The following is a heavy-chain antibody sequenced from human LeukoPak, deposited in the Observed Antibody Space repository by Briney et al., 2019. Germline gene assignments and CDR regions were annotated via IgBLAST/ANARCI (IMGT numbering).Heavy chain of an antibody. J-gene: IGHJ4*02. CDR3: ARTPVRGNRVSGGSYLFDY. CDR2: ISSSSSYI. CDR1: GFTFSSYS. D-gene: IGHD2-15*01. Sequence: GSLRLSCAASGFTFSSYSMNWVRQAPGKGLEWVSSISSSSSYIYYADSVKGRFTISRDNAKNSLYLQMNSLRAEDTAVYYCARTPVRGNRVSGGSYLFDYWGQGTLVTVSS. V-gene: IGHV3-21*04.